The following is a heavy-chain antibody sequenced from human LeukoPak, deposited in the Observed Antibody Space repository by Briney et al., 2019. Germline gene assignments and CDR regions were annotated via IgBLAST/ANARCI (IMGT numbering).Heavy chain of an antibody. CDR2: IISRSTTT. J-gene: IGHJ4*02. CDR1: GFSFSVYE. Sequence: GGSVRLSCALSGFSFSVYEIHWLRQATGKGLEWISDIISRSTTTYYADSVKGRFTISRDNAKNSLYLQMNSLRAEDTAVYYCTTLTVASTFDYWGEGTLVTVSS. CDR3: TTLTVASTFDY. V-gene: IGHV3-48*03. D-gene: IGHD6-19*01.